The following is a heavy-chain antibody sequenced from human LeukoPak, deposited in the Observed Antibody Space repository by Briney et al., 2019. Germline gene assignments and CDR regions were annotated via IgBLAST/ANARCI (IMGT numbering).Heavy chain of an antibody. D-gene: IGHD1-26*01. Sequence: PGGSLRLSCAASGFTFSRYAMSWVRQTPGKGLEWVSGIRESGGNTYYADSVKGRFTISRDNSRSTLYLQMNSLRAEDSAVYYCASGAPFDYWGQGTLVTVSS. CDR3: ASGAPFDY. CDR1: GFTFSRYA. J-gene: IGHJ4*02. V-gene: IGHV3-23*01. CDR2: IRESGGNT.